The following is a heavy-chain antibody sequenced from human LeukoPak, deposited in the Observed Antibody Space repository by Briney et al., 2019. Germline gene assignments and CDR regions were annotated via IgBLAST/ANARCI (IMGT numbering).Heavy chain of an antibody. Sequence: SETLSLTCTVSGGSISSYYWSWIRQPPGKGLEWIGYIYYSGSTNYNPSLKSRVTISVDTSKNQFSLKLSSVTAADKAVYYCARQLKWDNWFDPWGQGTLVTVSS. CDR3: ARQLKWDNWFDP. J-gene: IGHJ5*02. CDR1: GGSISSYY. D-gene: IGHD2-15*01. CDR2: IYYSGST. V-gene: IGHV4-59*08.